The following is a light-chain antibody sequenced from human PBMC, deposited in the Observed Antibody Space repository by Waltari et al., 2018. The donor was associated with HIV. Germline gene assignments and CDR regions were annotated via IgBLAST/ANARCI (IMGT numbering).Light chain of an antibody. CDR2: LNSDGRH. V-gene: IGLV4-69*01. CDR3: QTWGTGSWV. Sequence: QLVLTQSPSASASLGASVKLTCTLSSGHSSYAIAWHQQQPEKGPRYLMHLNSDGRHSKGDGIPDRFSGSSSGAERYLTSSSLQAEEEADYYCQTWGTGSWVFGGGTKLTVL. CDR1: SGHSSYA. J-gene: IGLJ3*02.